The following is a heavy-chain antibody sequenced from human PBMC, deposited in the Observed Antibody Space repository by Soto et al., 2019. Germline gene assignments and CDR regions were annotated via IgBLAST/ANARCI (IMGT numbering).Heavy chain of an antibody. V-gene: IGHV1-69*13. J-gene: IGHJ4*02. CDR2: IIPNNGTA. CDR1: GGTFSSYA. D-gene: IGHD6-19*01. Sequence: SVKVSCKASGGTFSSYAISWVRQAPGQGLEWMGGIIPNNGTANYAQKFQGRVTMTADASTSTAYMELRSLRSDDTAVYYCARGIAVAGDDPYFDYWGQGTLVTVSS. CDR3: ARGIAVAGDDPYFDY.